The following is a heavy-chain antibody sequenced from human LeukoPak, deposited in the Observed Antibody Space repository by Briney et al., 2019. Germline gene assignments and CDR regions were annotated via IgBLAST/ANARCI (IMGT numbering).Heavy chain of an antibody. CDR3: TRDFWTDY. D-gene: IGHD3/OR15-3a*01. CDR2: IKLDGTQK. Sequence: GSLGLSCAASGFTFRNYWMSWIRQAPGRGLEWVANIKLDGTQKNYIQSVRGRFTISRDNARNFLYLQLSSLRAEDTAVYYCTRDFWTDYWGQGTLVTVSS. V-gene: IGHV3-7*01. CDR1: GFTFRNYW. J-gene: IGHJ4*02.